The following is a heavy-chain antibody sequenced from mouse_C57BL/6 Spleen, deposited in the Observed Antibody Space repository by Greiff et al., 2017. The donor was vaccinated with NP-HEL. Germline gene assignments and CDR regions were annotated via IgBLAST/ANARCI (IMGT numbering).Heavy chain of an antibody. J-gene: IGHJ4*01. CDR3: ARYIWYAMDY. V-gene: IGHV7-3*01. Sequence: EVQVEESGGGLVQPGGSLSLSCAASGFTFTDYYMSWVRQPPGKALEWLGFIRNKANGYTTEYSASVKGLFTISRDDSQSILYLQMYALRAEDSATYYYARYIWYAMDYWGQGTSVTVSS. CDR1: GFTFTDYY. CDR2: IRNKANGYTT.